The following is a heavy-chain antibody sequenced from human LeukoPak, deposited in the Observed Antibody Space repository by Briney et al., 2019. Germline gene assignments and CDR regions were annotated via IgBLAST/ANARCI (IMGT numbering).Heavy chain of an antibody. J-gene: IGHJ4*02. CDR1: GGSISSSSYY. Sequence: SETLSLTCTVSGGSISSSSYYWGWIRQPPGKGLEWIGSIYYSGSTYYNPSLKSRVTISVDTSRNQFSLKLSSVTAADTAVYYCARHEVSNYYFDYWGQGTLVTVSS. CDR3: ARHEVSNYYFDY. V-gene: IGHV4-39*01. D-gene: IGHD2/OR15-2a*01. CDR2: IYYSGST.